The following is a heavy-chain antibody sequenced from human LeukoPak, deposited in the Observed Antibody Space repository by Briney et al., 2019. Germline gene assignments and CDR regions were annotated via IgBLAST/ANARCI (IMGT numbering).Heavy chain of an antibody. Sequence: GGSLRLSCAASGFTFSNAWMSWVRQAPGKGLEWVGRIKSKTDGGTTDYAAPVKGRFTISRDDSKNTLYLQMNSLKTEGTAVYYCTTDQRYCSSTSCYYFDYWGQGTLVTVSS. D-gene: IGHD2-2*01. V-gene: IGHV3-15*01. CDR1: GFTFSNAW. CDR2: IKSKTDGGTT. J-gene: IGHJ4*02. CDR3: TTDQRYCSSTSCYYFDY.